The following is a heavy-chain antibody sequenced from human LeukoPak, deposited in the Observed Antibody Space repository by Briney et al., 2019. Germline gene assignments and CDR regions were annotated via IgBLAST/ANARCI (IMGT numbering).Heavy chain of an antibody. V-gene: IGHV4-30-2*01. CDR3: ARAGDSSGYYYGSLSFDY. CDR1: GGSISSGGYS. D-gene: IGHD3-22*01. Sequence: SETLSLTCAVSGGSISSGGYSWSWIRQPPGRGLEWIGYIYHSGSTYYNPSLKSRVTISVDRSKNQFSLKLSSVTAADTAVYYCARAGDSSGYYYGSLSFDYWGQGTRVTVSS. CDR2: IYHSGST. J-gene: IGHJ4*02.